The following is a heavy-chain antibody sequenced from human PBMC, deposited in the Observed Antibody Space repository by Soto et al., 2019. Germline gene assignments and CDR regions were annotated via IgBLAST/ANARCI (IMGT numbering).Heavy chain of an antibody. D-gene: IGHD6-19*01. CDR1: GLTFSSYA. Sequence: EVQLLESGGGLVQPGGSLRLSCAASGLTFSSYAMSWVRQAPGKGLEWVSAISGSGGSTYYADSVKGRFTISRDNSKNTLYLQMNSLRAEDTAVYYCATQRSRQWLNGAFDIWGQGTMVTVSS. J-gene: IGHJ3*02. CDR2: ISGSGGST. V-gene: IGHV3-23*01. CDR3: ATQRSRQWLNGAFDI.